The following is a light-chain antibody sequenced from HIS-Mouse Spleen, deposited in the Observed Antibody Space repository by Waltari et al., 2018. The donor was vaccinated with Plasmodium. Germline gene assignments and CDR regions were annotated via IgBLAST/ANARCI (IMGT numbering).Light chain of an antibody. J-gene: IGLJ3*02. Sequence: SYELTQPPSVSVSPGQTARITCSGDALPKQYAYWYQQKPGQAPVLGIYKDSGRPSGIPGRFSGSSSGTTVTLTISGVQAEDEADYYCQSADSSGTPNWVFGGGTKLTVL. CDR3: QSADSSGTPNWV. V-gene: IGLV3-25*03. CDR1: ALPKQY. CDR2: KDS.